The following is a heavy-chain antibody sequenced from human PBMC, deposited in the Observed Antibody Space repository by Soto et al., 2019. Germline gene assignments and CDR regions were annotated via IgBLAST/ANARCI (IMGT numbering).Heavy chain of an antibody. CDR2: IIPIFGTA. V-gene: IGHV1-69*01. D-gene: IGHD3-22*01. CDR1: GGTFSSYA. J-gene: IGHJ4*02. Sequence: QVQLVQSVAEVKKPGSSVKVSCKGSGGTFSSYAIIWVRQAPGQGLEGMGGIIPIFGTANYAQKFQGRVTITADDSTSTAYMELSSLRSEDTAVYYCASSRGYFCPLSGSIDYWGQGTMVTVSS. CDR3: ASSRGYFCPLSGSIDY.